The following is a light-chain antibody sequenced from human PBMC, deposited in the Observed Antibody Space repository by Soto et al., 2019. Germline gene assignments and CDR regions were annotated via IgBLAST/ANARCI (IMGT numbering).Light chain of an antibody. Sequence: DIQMTQSPSSLAASVGDRVTITCRASKTINRYVNWYQQKPGEAPKLLLYVASNLHSGVPSRFSGGGSGTDFTLTISSLQPEDFATYYCIQDYNYPLTFGGGTKVDIK. CDR1: KTINRY. J-gene: IGKJ4*01. CDR2: VAS. CDR3: IQDYNYPLT. V-gene: IGKV1-39*01.